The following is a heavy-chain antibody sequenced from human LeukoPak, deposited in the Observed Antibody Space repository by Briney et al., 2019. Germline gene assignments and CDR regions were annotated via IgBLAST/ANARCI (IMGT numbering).Heavy chain of an antibody. V-gene: IGHV3-33*01. CDR3: ARDRGYFDYFDY. Sequence: GRSLRLSCSASGFTFSSYGMHWVPQAPGKGLEWVAVIWYDGSNKYYADSVKGRFTISRDNSKNTLYLQMNSLRGEDTAVYYCARDRGYFDYFDYWGQGTLVTVSS. J-gene: IGHJ4*02. CDR1: GFTFSSYG. D-gene: IGHD3-9*01. CDR2: IWYDGSNK.